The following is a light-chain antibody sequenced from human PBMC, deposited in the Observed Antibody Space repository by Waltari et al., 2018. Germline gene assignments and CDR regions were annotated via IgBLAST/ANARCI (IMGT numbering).Light chain of an antibody. V-gene: IGKV1-9*01. CDR3: QQLYGYPYT. J-gene: IGKJ2*01. Sequence: DIQLTQSPSFLSASVGDRVTITCRASQDIRSYLAWYQQKPGKAPKLLIYATVTLQSGVPSRFSVSGSGTEFSLTISSLQPEDFATYFCQQLYGYPYTFGQGTKLEIQ. CDR2: ATV. CDR1: QDIRSY.